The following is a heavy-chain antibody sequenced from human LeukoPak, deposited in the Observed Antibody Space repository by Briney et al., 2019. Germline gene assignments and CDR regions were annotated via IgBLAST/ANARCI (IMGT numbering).Heavy chain of an antibody. J-gene: IGHJ4*02. D-gene: IGHD3-22*01. Sequence: GASVKVSCKASGYSFTGYYIHWLRQAPGQGLEWMGWINPYSGDTNYARKFQGRVTMTRDTSISTAYMELSGLTSDDTSVYYCLSGDSSGNFDTWGQGTLVTVSS. CDR3: LSGDSSGNFDT. CDR2: INPYSGDT. CDR1: GYSFTGYY. V-gene: IGHV1-2*02.